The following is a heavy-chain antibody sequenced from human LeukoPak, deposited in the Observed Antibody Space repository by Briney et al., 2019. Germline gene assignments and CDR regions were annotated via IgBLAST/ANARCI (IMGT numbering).Heavy chain of an antibody. J-gene: IGHJ6*04. CDR2: MNPNSGNT. D-gene: IGHD5-12*01. V-gene: IGHV1-8*01. CDR1: GYTFTSVD. Sequence: ASVKVSCKASGYTFTSVDINWVRQATGQGPEWMGWMNPNSGNTGYAQKFQGRVTMTRDTSINTAYMELSSLGSEDTAVYYCARNHVPTDLRDVWGTGTPVIVSS. CDR3: ARNHVPTDLRDV.